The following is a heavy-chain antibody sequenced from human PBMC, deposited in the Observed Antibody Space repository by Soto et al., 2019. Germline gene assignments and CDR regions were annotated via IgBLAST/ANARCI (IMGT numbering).Heavy chain of an antibody. Sequence: GGSLRLSCAASGFTFSSYWMSWVRQAPGKGLEWVANIKQDGSEKYYVDSVKGRFTISRDNAKNSLYLQMNSLRAEDTAVYYCARAHPARAAALDYLGQGALVTVSS. D-gene: IGHD6-13*01. J-gene: IGHJ4*02. CDR1: GFTFSSYW. V-gene: IGHV3-7*01. CDR2: IKQDGSEK. CDR3: ARAHPARAAALDY.